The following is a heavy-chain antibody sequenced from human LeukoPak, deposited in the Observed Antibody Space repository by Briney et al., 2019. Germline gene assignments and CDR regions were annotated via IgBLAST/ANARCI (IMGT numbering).Heavy chain of an antibody. J-gene: IGHJ6*02. D-gene: IGHD1-26*01. V-gene: IGHV3-11*01. CDR3: ARGGAHGMDV. Sequence: GGSLRLSCAASGFTFSDYYTTWIRQAPGKGLEWVSYISGVASDIYYGDSVKGRFTISRDNAKKSVYLQMNSLRAEDTAVYYCARGGAHGMDVWGQGTTVTVSS. CDR2: ISGVASDI. CDR1: GFTFSDYY.